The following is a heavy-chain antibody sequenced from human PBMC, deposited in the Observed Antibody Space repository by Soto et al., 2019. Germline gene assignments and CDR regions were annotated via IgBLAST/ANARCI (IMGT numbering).Heavy chain of an antibody. V-gene: IGHV3-72*01. CDR1: GFTLSDHY. J-gene: IGHJ4*02. Sequence: QTGGSLRLSXAGSGFTLSDHYIDWVRQAPGKGLEWVGRSRDKPQGYSTAYAASVKGRFTTSRDESKNSAYLQMNSLKTEDTAVYYCVRATYFSDSSGYTRCLDYWGQGTLVTVSS. D-gene: IGHD3-22*01. CDR2: SRDKPQGYST. CDR3: VRATYFSDSSGYTRCLDY.